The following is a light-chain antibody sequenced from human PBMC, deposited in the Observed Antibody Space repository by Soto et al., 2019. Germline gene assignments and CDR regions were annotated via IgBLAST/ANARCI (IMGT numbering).Light chain of an antibody. V-gene: IGKV1-5*03. Sequence: DIQMTHSPSTLSASVGDRVTITCRASQSISSWLAWYQQKPGKAPKLLIYKASSLESGVPSRFSRSGSGTEFTLTISSLQPDDFATYYCQQYNSYLYTFGQGTKVDIK. CDR3: QQYNSYLYT. J-gene: IGKJ2*01. CDR1: QSISSW. CDR2: KAS.